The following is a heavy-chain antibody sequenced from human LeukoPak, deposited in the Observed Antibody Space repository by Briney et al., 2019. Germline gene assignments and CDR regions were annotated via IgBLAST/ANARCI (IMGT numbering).Heavy chain of an antibody. V-gene: IGHV3-7*01. J-gene: IGHJ6*02. CDR2: IKQDGSEK. CDR1: GFTFSSYW. Sequence: GGSLRLSCAASGFTFSSYWMSWVRQAPGKGLEWVANIKQDGSEKYYVDSVKGRFTISRDNAKNSLYLQMNSLRAEDTAVYYCAKVRNFRAPNYYYCGMDVWGQGTTVTVSS. D-gene: IGHD3-3*01. CDR3: AKVRNFRAPNYYYCGMDV.